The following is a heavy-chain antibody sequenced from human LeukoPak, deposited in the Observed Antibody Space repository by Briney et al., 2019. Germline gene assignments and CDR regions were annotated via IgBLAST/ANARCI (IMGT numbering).Heavy chain of an antibody. J-gene: IGHJ4*02. CDR2: IIPIFGTA. CDR3: ARGGNYYDSSGYSIDY. D-gene: IGHD3-22*01. Sequence: ASVKVSCKASGGTFSSYAISWVRQAPGQGLEWMGGIIPIFGTANYAQKFQGRVTITADESTSTAYMELSSLRSEDTAVYYCARGGNYYDSSGYSIDYWGQGTLVTVSS. V-gene: IGHV1-69*13. CDR1: GGTFSSYA.